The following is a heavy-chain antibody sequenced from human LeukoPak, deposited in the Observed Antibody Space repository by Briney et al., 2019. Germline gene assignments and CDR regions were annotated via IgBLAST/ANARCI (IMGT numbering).Heavy chain of an antibody. CDR2: ISYDGSNK. J-gene: IGHJ5*02. CDR3: ARVGYDFWSGYDNWFDP. Sequence: GGSLRLSCAASGFTFSSYAMHWVRQAPGKGLEWVAVISYDGSNKYYADSVKGRFTISRDNSKNTLYLQMNSLRAEDTAVYYCARVGYDFWSGYDNWFDPWGQGTLVTVSS. CDR1: GFTFSSYA. D-gene: IGHD3-3*01. V-gene: IGHV3-30-3*01.